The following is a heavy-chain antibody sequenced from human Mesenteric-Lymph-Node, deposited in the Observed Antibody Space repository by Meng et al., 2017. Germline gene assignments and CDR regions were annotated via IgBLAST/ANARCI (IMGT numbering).Heavy chain of an antibody. D-gene: IGHD6-19*01. V-gene: IGHV3-21*01. CDR2: ISSSSSYI. J-gene: IGHJ3*02. CDR1: GFTFSSYS. Sequence: GESLKISCAASGFTFSSYSMNWVRQAPGKGLEWVSSISSSSSYIYYADSVKGRFTISRDNAKNSLYLQMNSLRAEDTAVYYCARIYSSGWYRADAFDIWGQETMVTVSS. CDR3: ARIYSSGWYRADAFDI.